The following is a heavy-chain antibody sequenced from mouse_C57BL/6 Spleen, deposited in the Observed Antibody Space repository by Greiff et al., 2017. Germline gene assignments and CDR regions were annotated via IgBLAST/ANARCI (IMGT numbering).Heavy chain of an antibody. CDR3: ARDVTGTRAMDY. Sequence: EVKLEESGGGLVKPGGSLKLSCAASGFTFSSYAMSWVRQTPEKRLEWVATISDGGSYTYYPDNVKGRFTISRDNAKNNLYLQMSHLKSEDTAMYYCARDVTGTRAMDYWGQGTSVTVSS. D-gene: IGHD4-1*01. CDR2: ISDGGSYT. J-gene: IGHJ4*01. CDR1: GFTFSSYA. V-gene: IGHV5-4*01.